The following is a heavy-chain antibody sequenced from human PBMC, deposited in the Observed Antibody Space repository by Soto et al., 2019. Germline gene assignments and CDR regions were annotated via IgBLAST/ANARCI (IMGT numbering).Heavy chain of an antibody. J-gene: IGHJ4*02. CDR3: ARDSRLYSSLSDYFDY. D-gene: IGHD6-6*01. V-gene: IGHV1-18*01. CDR2: ISAYNGNT. Sequence: QVQLVQSGAEVKKPGASVKVSCKASGYTFTSYGISWVRQAPGQGLEWMGWISAYNGNTNYAQKFQGTVTMTTDTSTSTSYMELRSLRSDDTAVYYCARDSRLYSSLSDYFDYWGQGTLVIVSS. CDR1: GYTFTSYG.